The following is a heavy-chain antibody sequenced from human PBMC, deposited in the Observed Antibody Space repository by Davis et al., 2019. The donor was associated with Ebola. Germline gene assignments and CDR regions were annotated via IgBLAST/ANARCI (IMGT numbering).Heavy chain of an antibody. Sequence: ASVKVSCKASGYTFPSFVISWVRQAPGQGLEWMGWISAYNGNTNYAQKLQGRVTMTTDTSTSTAYMELRSLRSDDTAVYYCARDPGGMSVARFDYWGQGTLVTVSS. CDR2: ISAYNGNT. D-gene: IGHD3-16*01. V-gene: IGHV1-18*01. CDR3: ARDPGGMSVARFDY. CDR1: GYTFPSFV. J-gene: IGHJ4*02.